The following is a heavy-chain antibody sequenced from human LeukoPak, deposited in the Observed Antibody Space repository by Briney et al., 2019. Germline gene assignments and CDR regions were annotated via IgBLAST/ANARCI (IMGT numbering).Heavy chain of an antibody. CDR1: GDSVSSKSAA. V-gene: IGHV6-1*01. J-gene: IGHJ4*02. CDR2: TFYRSKWHN. CDR3: ARGRYISGWYYFDY. Sequence: SQTLSLTCAISGDSVSSKSAAWNWIRQSPSRGLEWLGRTFYRSKWHNDYTASVKSRITINPDTSKNHFSLQLNSMTPEDTAVYYCARGRYISGWYYFDYWGQGALVTVSS. D-gene: IGHD6-19*01.